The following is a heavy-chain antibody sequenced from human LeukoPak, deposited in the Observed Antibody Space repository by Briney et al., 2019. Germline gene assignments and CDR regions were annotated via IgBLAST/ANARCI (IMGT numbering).Heavy chain of an antibody. CDR2: INPNSGDT. CDR1: GYIFTNYY. Sequence: ASVKVSRQASGYIFTNYYIYSLRKAPGQGLECLGWINPNSGDTKSAHKFQGRVTMTGDTSINTAYLELSRLTFDDTAVYHCARFPLGTWGSYFDLWGRGPLVPVSS. J-gene: IGHJ2*01. D-gene: IGHD7-27*01. CDR3: ARFPLGTWGSYFDL. V-gene: IGHV1-2*02.